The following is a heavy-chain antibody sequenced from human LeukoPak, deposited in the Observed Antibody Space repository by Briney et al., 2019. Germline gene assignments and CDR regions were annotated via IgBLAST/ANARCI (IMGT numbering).Heavy chain of an antibody. CDR3: AKGKIPNIMGGNGIDV. J-gene: IGHJ6*02. CDR2: ISSGGDIT. V-gene: IGHV3-23*01. D-gene: IGHD5-12*01. Sequence: GGSLRLSCAASGFTFSTYSLTWVRQAPGKGLEWVSAISSGGDITYYADSVKGRFTIPRDNSKNTLYLQMNNLRAGDTAAYYCAKGKIPNIMGGNGIDVWGQGTTVTVSS. CDR1: GFTFSTYS.